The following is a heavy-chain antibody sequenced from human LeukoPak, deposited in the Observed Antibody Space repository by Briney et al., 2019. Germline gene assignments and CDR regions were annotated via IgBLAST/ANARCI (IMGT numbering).Heavy chain of an antibody. V-gene: IGHV4-39*07. J-gene: IGHJ4*02. Sequence: PSEALSLTCFVSDGSISTSTYYWGWLRQPPGKGLEWIGSINYRGSTFYNPSLKSRVTISVDTSKNQFSLELTSATAADTAVYYCAKYEGGTMDDYWGQGTLVTVSS. CDR3: AKYEGGTMDDY. D-gene: IGHD2/OR15-2a*01. CDR1: DGSISTSTYY. CDR2: INYRGST.